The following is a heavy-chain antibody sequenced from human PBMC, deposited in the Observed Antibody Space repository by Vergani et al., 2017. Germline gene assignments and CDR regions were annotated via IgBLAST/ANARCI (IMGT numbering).Heavy chain of an antibody. J-gene: IGHJ5*02. CDR3: AKDLGTSSGGGWFDP. Sequence: EVQLEESGGGLVLPGRSLRLSCVASGFTSAGVAMHWVRPAPGKGLEWVSGISWNSNSIGYADSVKGRFTIYRDNDKNSLYLQMNSLRAEDTALYYCAKDLGTSSGGGWFDPWGQGTLVTVSS. CDR1: GFTSAGVA. D-gene: IGHD1-1*01. CDR2: ISWNSNSI. V-gene: IGHV3-9*02.